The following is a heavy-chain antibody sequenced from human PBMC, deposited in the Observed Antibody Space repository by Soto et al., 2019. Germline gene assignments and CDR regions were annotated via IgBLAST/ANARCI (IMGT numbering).Heavy chain of an antibody. J-gene: IGHJ5*02. CDR3: ARGKLFPDGYYGSGNTRDNWFDP. Sequence: TSETLSLTCTVSGGSISSSSYYWGWIRQPPGKGLEWIGSIYYSGSTYYNPSLKSRVTISVDTSKNQFSLKLSSVTAADTAVYYCARGKLFPDGYYGSGNTRDNWFDPWGQGTLVTVSS. V-gene: IGHV4-39*01. CDR1: GGSISSSSYY. D-gene: IGHD3-10*01. CDR2: IYYSGST.